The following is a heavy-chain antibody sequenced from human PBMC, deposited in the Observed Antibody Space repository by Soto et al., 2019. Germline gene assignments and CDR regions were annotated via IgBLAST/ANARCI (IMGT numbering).Heavy chain of an antibody. D-gene: IGHD6-13*01. CDR3: ARDSGIPAAAALFAY. V-gene: IGHV3-30-3*01. J-gene: IGHJ4*02. Sequence: PGGSLRLSCAASGFTFSSYAMHWVRQAPGKGLEWVAVISYDGSNKYYADSVKGRFTISRDNSKNTLYLQMNSLRAEDTAVYYWARDSGIPAAAALFAYWGQGTLVTVSP. CDR1: GFTFSSYA. CDR2: ISYDGSNK.